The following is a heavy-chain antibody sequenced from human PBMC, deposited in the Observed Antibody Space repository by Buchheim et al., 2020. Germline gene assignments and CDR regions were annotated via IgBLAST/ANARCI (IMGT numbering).Heavy chain of an antibody. V-gene: IGHV3-30*18. CDR2: ISYDGSNK. CDR1: GFTFSSYC. J-gene: IGHJ6*02. Sequence: QVQLVESGGGVVQPGRSLRLSCAASGFTFSSYCMHWVRQAPGKGLEWVAVISYDGSNKYYAYSVKGRFTISRDNSKNTLYLQMNSLRAEDTAVYYCAKGRYIAVVPAAIGGMDVWGQGT. D-gene: IGHD2-2*01. CDR3: AKGRYIAVVPAAIGGMDV.